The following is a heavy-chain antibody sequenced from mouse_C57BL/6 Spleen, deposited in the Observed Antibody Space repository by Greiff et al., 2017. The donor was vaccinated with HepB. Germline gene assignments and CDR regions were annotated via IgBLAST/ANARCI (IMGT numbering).Heavy chain of an antibody. CDR3: ARRTGPDWYFDV. J-gene: IGHJ1*03. CDR2: IDPSDSYT. CDR1: GYTFTSYW. V-gene: IGHV1-69*01. D-gene: IGHD4-1*01. Sequence: QVQLQQSGAELVMPGASVKLSCKASGYTFTSYWMHWVKQRPGQGLEWIGEIDPSDSYTNYNQKFKGKSTLTVDKSSSTAYMQLSSLTSEDSAVYYCARRTGPDWYFDVWGTGTTVTVSS.